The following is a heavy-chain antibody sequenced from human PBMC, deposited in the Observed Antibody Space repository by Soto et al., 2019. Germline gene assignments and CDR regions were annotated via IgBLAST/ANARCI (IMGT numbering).Heavy chain of an antibody. Sequence: EVQLLESGGGLIQPGGSLRLSCAASGFNFDTYSMSRFTMSWVRQAPGKGLEWVSSISGSGGKAYYTESVKGRFIISRDNSINMVYLQMNSLSAEDTAFYYCGKDRGGFAGGWEYFDYWGQGALVTVSS. D-gene: IGHD6-19*01. V-gene: IGHV3-23*01. CDR2: ISGSGGKA. J-gene: IGHJ4*02. CDR1: GFNFDTYSMSRFT. CDR3: GKDRGGFAGGWEYFDY.